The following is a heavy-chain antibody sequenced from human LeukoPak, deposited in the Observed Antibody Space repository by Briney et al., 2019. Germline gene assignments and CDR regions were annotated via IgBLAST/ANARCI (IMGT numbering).Heavy chain of an antibody. CDR2: IYTSGST. Sequence: PSETLSLTCTVSGGSTSSYYWSWIRQPAGKGLEWIGRIYTSGSTNYNPSLKSRVTMSVDTSKNQFSLKLSSVTAADTAVYYCARDEYYYDSSGYYLFDYWGQGTLVTVSS. V-gene: IGHV4-4*07. CDR1: GGSTSSYY. D-gene: IGHD3-22*01. J-gene: IGHJ4*02. CDR3: ARDEYYYDSSGYYLFDY.